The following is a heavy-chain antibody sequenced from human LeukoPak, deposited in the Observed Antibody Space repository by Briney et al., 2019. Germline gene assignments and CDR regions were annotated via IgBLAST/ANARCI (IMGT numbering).Heavy chain of an antibody. CDR2: IWYDGSNK. D-gene: IGHD2-15*01. J-gene: IGHJ4*02. CDR1: GFTFSSYG. Sequence: PGGSPRLSCAASGFTFSSYGMHWVRQAPGKGLEWVAVIWYDGSNKYYADSVKGRFTISRDNSKNTLYLQMNSLRAEDTAVYYCARDTVRLSLPPPFPGDYWGQGTLVTVSS. CDR3: ARDTVRLSLPPPFPGDY. V-gene: IGHV3-33*01.